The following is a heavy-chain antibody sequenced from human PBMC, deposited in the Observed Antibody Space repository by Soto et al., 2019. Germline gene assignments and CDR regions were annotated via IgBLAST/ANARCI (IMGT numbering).Heavy chain of an antibody. CDR1: GFTFSGFD. CDR2: IGTAGDT. CDR3: AKSKEIGTHSFDS. Sequence: GGSLRLSCEASGFTFSGFDMHWVRQPTGEGLEWVSSIGTAGDTYYAVSVKGRSTISRDNAKNSLSLQMNSLRAGDMAVYFCAKSKEIGTHSFDSWGQGTQVTVSS. V-gene: IGHV3-13*01. J-gene: IGHJ4*02. D-gene: IGHD6-13*01.